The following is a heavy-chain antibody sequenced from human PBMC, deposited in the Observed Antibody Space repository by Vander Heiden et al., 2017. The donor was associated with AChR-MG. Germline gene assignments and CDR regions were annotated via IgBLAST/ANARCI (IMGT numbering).Heavy chain of an antibody. CDR3: SRLYGDPSAFDL. D-gene: IGHD4-17*01. J-gene: IGHJ4*01. CDR2: IRKRSYGGTT. CDR1: GFSFGDYV. Sequence: EVQLVESGGDLVQPGRSLRLSFTSFGFSFGDYVITWVRQAPGKGLEWLGFIRKRSYGGTTEYAASVNGRFSISRDDSKGIAYLQMNNLKSDDTAVYYCSRLYGDPSAFDLWGHGTLGTVSS. V-gene: IGHV3-49*04.